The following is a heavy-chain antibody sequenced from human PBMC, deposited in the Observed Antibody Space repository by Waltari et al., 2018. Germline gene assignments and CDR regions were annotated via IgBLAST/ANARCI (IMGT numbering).Heavy chain of an antibody. CDR2: IYYSGST. V-gene: IGHV4-61*01. Sequence: QVQLQESGPGLVKPSETLSLTCAVSGYSISSGYYWGWIRQPPGKGLEWIGYIYYSGSTNYNPSLKSRVTISVDTSKNQFSLKLSSVTAADTAVYYCARDHPPTDSGTKPQRYYYYYGMDVWGQGTTVTVSS. J-gene: IGHJ6*02. CDR1: GYSISSGYY. D-gene: IGHD1-26*01. CDR3: ARDHPPTDSGTKPQRYYYYYGMDV.